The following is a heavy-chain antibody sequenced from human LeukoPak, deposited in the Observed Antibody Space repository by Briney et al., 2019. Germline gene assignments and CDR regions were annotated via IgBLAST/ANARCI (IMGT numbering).Heavy chain of an antibody. J-gene: IGHJ4*02. CDR1: GFTFSHYG. V-gene: IGHV3-33*01. CDR2: IWSDGTNQ. D-gene: IGHD4-11*01. CDR3: ARDAQRGFDYSNSLRY. Sequence: GTSLRLSCATSGFTFSHYGVHWVRQAPGKGLEWVGVIWSDGTNQFYADSVKGRFTISRDYSNTLYLQMNSLRAEDTAVYYCARDAQRGFDYSNSLRYWGQGTLVSVSS.